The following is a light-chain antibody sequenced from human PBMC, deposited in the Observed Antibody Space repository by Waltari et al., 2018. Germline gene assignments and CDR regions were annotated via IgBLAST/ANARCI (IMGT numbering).Light chain of an antibody. CDR1: QIISNHY. CDR2: GIS. CDR3: QQFGGSPKYT. J-gene: IGKJ2*01. Sequence: EIVLTQSPCTLQLSPGERATLSCRASQIISNHYLAWYQAKPGQAPRLLIYGISHRATGIPDRFSGGGSGTDFTLTISRLEPEDFAVYYCQQFGGSPKYTFGQGTKLEIK. V-gene: IGKV3-20*01.